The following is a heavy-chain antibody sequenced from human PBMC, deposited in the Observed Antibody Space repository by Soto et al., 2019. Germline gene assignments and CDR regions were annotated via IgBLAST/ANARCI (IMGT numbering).Heavy chain of an antibody. CDR3: ARDVAAYDYIWGSYRSNYYYMDV. Sequence: QVQLQESGPGLVKPSETLSLTCTVSGGSISSYYWSWIRQPPGKGLDWIGYIYYSGSTNYNPALKSRVTISVDTSKNQFSLKLSSVTAADTAVYYCARDVAAYDYIWGSYRSNYYYMDVWGKGTTVTVSS. CDR2: IYYSGST. CDR1: GGSISSYY. V-gene: IGHV4-59*01. D-gene: IGHD3-16*02. J-gene: IGHJ6*03.